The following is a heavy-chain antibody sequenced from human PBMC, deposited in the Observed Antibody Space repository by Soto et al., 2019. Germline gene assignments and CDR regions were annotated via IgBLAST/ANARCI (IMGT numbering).Heavy chain of an antibody. V-gene: IGHV4-38-2*02. J-gene: IGHJ4*02. CDR3: AREKVGTTFFDN. Sequence: SETLSLTCNVSGFAISRGYYWSWVRQPPGKGLEWIGSIYPSVSSYHNPSLESRLTLSIDTSKNQFTLKLASVTAADTALYYCAREKVGTTFFDNWGLGTQVTVSS. CDR1: GFAISRGYY. CDR2: IYPSVSS. D-gene: IGHD1-1*01.